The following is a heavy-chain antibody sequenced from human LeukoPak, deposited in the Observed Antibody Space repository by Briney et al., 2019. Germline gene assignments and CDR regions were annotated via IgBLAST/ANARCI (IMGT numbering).Heavy chain of an antibody. D-gene: IGHD3-3*01. V-gene: IGHV4-59*01. CDR2: IYYSGST. CDR1: GGSISSYY. CDR3: ATVRTYYDFWSGYYSGNWFDP. Sequence: SETLSLTCTVSGGSISSYYWSWIRQPPGKGLEWIGYIYYSGSTNYNPSLKSRVTISVDTSKNQFSLKLSSVTAADTAVYYCATVRTYYDFWSGYYSGNWFDPWGQGTLVTVSS. J-gene: IGHJ5*02.